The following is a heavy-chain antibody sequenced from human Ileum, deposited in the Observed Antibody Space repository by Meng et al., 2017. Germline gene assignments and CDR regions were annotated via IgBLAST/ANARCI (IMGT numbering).Heavy chain of an antibody. CDR1: GVAISRGFYH. Sequence: QVQLQESGRGLVTPSQTLSLNCTVSGVAISRGFYHWNWIRQHPGKRLEWIGSIYYSGTIYYNPSLKSRVTISLDTSKNQFSLNLSSVTAADTAVYYCARDRFSSGSSNWFDPWGQGTLVTVSS. V-gene: IGHV4-31*03. J-gene: IGHJ5*02. D-gene: IGHD3-10*01. CDR2: IYYSGTI. CDR3: ARDRFSSGSSNWFDP.